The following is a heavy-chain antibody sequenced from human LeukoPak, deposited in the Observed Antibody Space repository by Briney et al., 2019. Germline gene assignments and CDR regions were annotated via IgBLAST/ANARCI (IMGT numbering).Heavy chain of an antibody. D-gene: IGHD6-19*01. CDR3: VKDPAVAGTRYFDY. V-gene: IGHV3-64D*09. CDR2: ISSNGGST. Sequence: GGSLRLSCSASGFTFSSYAMHWVRQAPGKGLEYVSAISSNGGSTFYADSVKGRFTISRDNSKNTLYLQMSSLRAEDTAVYYCVKDPAVAGTRYFDYWGQGTLVTVSS. J-gene: IGHJ4*02. CDR1: GFTFSSYA.